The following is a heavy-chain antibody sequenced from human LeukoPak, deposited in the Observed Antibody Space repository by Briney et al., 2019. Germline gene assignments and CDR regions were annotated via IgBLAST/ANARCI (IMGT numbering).Heavy chain of an antibody. J-gene: IGHJ4*02. D-gene: IGHD3-10*02. Sequence: ASVTVSCKASGYSLTGYYISWVRQAPGQRLEWMGWTKPNDGNTNFADKLEGRVTLTRDTSTKTAYMELTKLKSDDTAVYYCTLARREQGYVCGADFFDYWGRGPLVIVS. CDR3: TLARREQGYVCGADFFDY. CDR1: GYSLTGYY. CDR2: TKPNDGNT. V-gene: IGHV1-2*02.